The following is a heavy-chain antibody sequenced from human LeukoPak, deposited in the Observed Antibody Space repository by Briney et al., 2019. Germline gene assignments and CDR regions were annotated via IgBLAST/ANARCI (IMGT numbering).Heavy chain of an antibody. Sequence: ASVKVSCKASGYTFTGYYMHWVRQAPGQGLEWMGWINPILGIANYAQKFQGRVTITADKSTSTAYMELSSLRSEDTAVYYCASYFTNRAFDIWGQGTMVTVSS. CDR2: INPILGIA. V-gene: IGHV1-69*10. CDR1: GYTFTGYY. CDR3: ASYFTNRAFDI. J-gene: IGHJ3*02. D-gene: IGHD2-8*01.